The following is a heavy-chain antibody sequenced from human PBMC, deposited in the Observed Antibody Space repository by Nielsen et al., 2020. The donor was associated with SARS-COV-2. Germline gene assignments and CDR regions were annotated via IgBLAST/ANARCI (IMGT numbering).Heavy chain of an antibody. V-gene: IGHV5-51*01. D-gene: IGHD2-15*01. CDR2: VYPGDSDT. J-gene: IGHJ4*02. Sequence: GESLKISCKGSGYSSGYSFTTYWIAWVRQMPGKGLEWMGIVYPGDSDTRYSPSFQGQVTISVDRSISTAYLQWSSLKASDTAMYYCAKFARDCSGGFCTRRNFDYWGQGTLVTVTS. CDR3: AKFARDCSGGFCTRRNFDY. CDR1: GYSSGYSFTTYW.